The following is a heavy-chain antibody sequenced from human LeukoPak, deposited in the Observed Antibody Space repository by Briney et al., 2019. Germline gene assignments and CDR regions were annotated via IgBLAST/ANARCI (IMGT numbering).Heavy chain of an antibody. CDR3: ARYCSSTSCYWGNWFDP. D-gene: IGHD2-2*01. CDR2: ISAYNGNT. Sequence: ASVKVSCKASGYTFTSYGISWVRQAPGQGLEWMGWISAYNGNTNYAQKLQGRVTMTTDTSTSTAYMELRSLRSDDTAVYYCARYCSSTSCYWGNWFDPWGQGTLVTVSS. J-gene: IGHJ5*02. V-gene: IGHV1-18*01. CDR1: GYTFTSYG.